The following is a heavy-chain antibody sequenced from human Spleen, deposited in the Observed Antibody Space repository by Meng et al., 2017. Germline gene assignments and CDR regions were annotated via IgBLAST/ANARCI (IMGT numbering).Heavy chain of an antibody. Sequence: VELVGSGGGPVRPGGSLRLSCAASGFTFTTHWMLWVRQVPGKGLVWVSRVNTDGTTTNYADSVKGRFTISRDNAKDTLFLEMNSLRVDDTAVYYCANDRITDWGQGTLVTVSS. CDR1: GFTFTTHW. D-gene: IGHD3-16*01. CDR3: ANDRITD. J-gene: IGHJ1*01. V-gene: IGHV3-74*01. CDR2: VNTDGTTT.